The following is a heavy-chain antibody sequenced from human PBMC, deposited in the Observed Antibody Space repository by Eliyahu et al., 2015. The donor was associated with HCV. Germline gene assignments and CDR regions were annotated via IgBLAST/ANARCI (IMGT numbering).Heavy chain of an antibody. CDR2: IYYSGLT. D-gene: IGHD3-3*02. J-gene: IGHJ5*02. Sequence: LESGPGLVKPSDTLSLTXTVSDDFFXSPSHYWGWIRQAPGNGLEWIGNIYYSGLTYYNPSLKSRLTMSVDTSKNQLSLRLTSVTAADTARYFCARLFISGSQLISDPNWFDRWGQGILVIVSS. CDR1: DDFFXSPSHY. CDR3: ARLFISGSQLISDPNWFDR. V-gene: IGHV4-39*01.